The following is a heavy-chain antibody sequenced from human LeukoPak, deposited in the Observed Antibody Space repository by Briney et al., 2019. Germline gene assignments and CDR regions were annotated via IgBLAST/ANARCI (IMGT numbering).Heavy chain of an antibody. D-gene: IGHD6-19*01. CDR2: MNPNSGNT. CDR3: ARGGSGWYGYYYYGMDV. Sequence: ASVKVSCKASGYTFTSYDINWVRQATGQGLEWMGWMNPNSGNTGYAQKFQGRVTMTRNTSISTAYMELSGLRSEDTAVYYCARGGSGWYGYYYYGMDVWGQGTTVTVSS. J-gene: IGHJ6*02. V-gene: IGHV1-8*01. CDR1: GYTFTSYD.